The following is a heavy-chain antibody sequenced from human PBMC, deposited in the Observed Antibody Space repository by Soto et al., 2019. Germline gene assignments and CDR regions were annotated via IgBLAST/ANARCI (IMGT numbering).Heavy chain of an antibody. CDR1: GFTFSSYS. Sequence: VGSLRLSCAASGFTFSSYSMNWVRQAPGKGLEWVSSISSSSSYIYYADSVKGRFTISRDNAKNSLYLQMNSLRAEDTAVYYCARDAFLLETIDYWGQGTLVTVSS. J-gene: IGHJ4*02. CDR2: ISSSSSYI. CDR3: ARDAFLLETIDY. V-gene: IGHV3-21*01. D-gene: IGHD1-1*01.